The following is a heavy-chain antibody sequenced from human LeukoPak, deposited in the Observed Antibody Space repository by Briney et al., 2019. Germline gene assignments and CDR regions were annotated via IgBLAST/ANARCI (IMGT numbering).Heavy chain of an antibody. Sequence: GASVKVSCKASGYTFTSYGISWVRQAPGQGLEWMGWISAYNGNTNYAQKLQGRVTMTTDTSTSTAYMELRSLRSDDTAVYYCARDGEGDYGDNYYYGMDVWGQGTTVTVSS. V-gene: IGHV1-18*01. CDR3: ARDGEGDYGDNYYYGMDV. J-gene: IGHJ6*02. CDR2: ISAYNGNT. CDR1: GYTFTSYG. D-gene: IGHD4-17*01.